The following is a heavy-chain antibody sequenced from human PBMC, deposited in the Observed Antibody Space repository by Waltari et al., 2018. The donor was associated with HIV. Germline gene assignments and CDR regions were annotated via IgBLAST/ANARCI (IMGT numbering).Heavy chain of an antibody. J-gene: IGHJ4*02. V-gene: IGHV3-48*01. CDR1: GFTFSSYS. Sequence: EVQLVESGGGLIQPGGSLRLSCAVSGFTFSSYSMNWVRQAPGKGVEWGSYISSSSSTIYYADSVKGRFTIPRDNAKNSLYLQMNSLRAEDTAVYYCARDRSWGSAYDYWGQGTLVTVSS. D-gene: IGHD2-15*01. CDR3: ARDRSWGSAYDY. CDR2: ISSSSSTI.